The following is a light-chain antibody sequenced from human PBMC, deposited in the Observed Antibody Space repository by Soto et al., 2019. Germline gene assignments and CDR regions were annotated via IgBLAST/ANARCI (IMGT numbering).Light chain of an antibody. CDR3: QQYNSYSWT. Sequence: DIQMTQSPSTLSASVGDRVTITCRASQSISSWLAWYQQKPGKAPKLLIYDASSLESGVPSRFSGSGSGTEFTLTISSLHPDDFSNYYCQQYNSYSWTFGQGTKLDIK. V-gene: IGKV1-5*01. CDR2: DAS. J-gene: IGKJ1*01. CDR1: QSISSW.